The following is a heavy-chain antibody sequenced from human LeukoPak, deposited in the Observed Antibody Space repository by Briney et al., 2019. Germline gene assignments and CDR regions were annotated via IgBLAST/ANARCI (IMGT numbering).Heavy chain of an antibody. CDR2: VYSGGDT. CDR1: GFTVSSNY. D-gene: IGHD2-21*01. J-gene: IGHJ4*02. Sequence: GGSLRLSCAASGFTVSSNYMTWIRQAPGERLEWVSIVYSGGDTYYADSVKGRFTMSRDNSKNMLYLQMNSLRAEDTAVYYCARVEIPWSFDYWGQGTLVTVSS. CDR3: ARVEIPWSFDY. V-gene: IGHV3-53*01.